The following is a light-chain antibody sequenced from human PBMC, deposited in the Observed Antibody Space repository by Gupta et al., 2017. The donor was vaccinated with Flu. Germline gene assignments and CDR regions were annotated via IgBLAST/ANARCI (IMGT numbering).Light chain of an antibody. Sequence: HSALTPPASVSGSPGQSITISCTGTSSDVGGYNYVSWYQQHPGKAPKLMIYEVSKRPSGVSNRFSGSKSGNTASLTISELQAEDEDDYYCSSYTSSSTLVFGGGTKLTVL. CDR1: SSDVGGYNY. CDR3: SSYTSSSTLV. V-gene: IGLV2-14*01. J-gene: IGLJ3*02. CDR2: EVS.